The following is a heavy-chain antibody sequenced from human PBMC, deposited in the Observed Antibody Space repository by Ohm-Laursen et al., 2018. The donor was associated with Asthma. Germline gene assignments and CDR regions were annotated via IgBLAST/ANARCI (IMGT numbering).Heavy chain of an antibody. J-gene: IGHJ5*02. CDR1: GGSISSSSYY. V-gene: IGHV4-39*01. CDR2: IYYSGST. Sequence: SETLSLTRTVSGGSISSSSYYWGWIRQPPGKGLEWIGSIYYSGSTYYNPSLKSRVTISVDTSKNQFSLKLSSVTAADTAVYYCARLPTEDYYDSRNWFDPWGQGTLVTVSS. D-gene: IGHD3-22*01. CDR3: ARLPTEDYYDSRNWFDP.